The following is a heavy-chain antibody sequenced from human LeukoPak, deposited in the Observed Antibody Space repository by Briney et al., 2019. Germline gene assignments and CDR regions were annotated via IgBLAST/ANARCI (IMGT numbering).Heavy chain of an antibody. CDR2: ISWNSGSI. V-gene: IGHV3-9*03. J-gene: IGHJ4*02. D-gene: IGHD3-22*01. CDR1: GFTFDDYD. CDR3: AKEDDSSGYYPHFDY. Sequence: GSSLRLSCAASGFTFDDYDMHWVRQAPGKGLEWVSGISWNSGSIGYADSVKGRFTISRDNAKNSLYLQMNSLRAEDMALYYCAKEDDSSGYYPHFDYWGQGTLVTVSS.